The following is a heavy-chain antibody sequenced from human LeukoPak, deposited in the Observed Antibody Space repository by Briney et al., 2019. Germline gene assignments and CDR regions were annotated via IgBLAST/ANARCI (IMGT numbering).Heavy chain of an antibody. Sequence: GRSLRLSCAASGFTFSSYAMHWVRQAPDKGLEWVAVISYDGSYKYYADSVKGRVSISRDNSKNTLYLQMNSLTAEDSAVYYCARARVRGVSFFAYWGQGTLVTVSS. CDR1: GFTFSSYA. J-gene: IGHJ4*02. V-gene: IGHV3-30*04. D-gene: IGHD2-21*01. CDR2: ISYDGSYK. CDR3: ARARVRGVSFFAY.